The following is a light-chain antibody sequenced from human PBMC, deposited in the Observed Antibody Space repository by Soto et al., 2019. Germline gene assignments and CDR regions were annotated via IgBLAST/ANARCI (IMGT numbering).Light chain of an antibody. J-gene: IGKJ3*01. CDR3: QQYDNLPPLT. Sequence: DIQMTQSPSSLSASVGDRVTITCQASQDISNYLNWYQQKPGKAPKLLIYDASNLETGVTSRFSGSGSQTDFTITVNSLQPEDIATYYCQQYDNLPPLTFGPGTKVDIK. CDR1: QDISNY. CDR2: DAS. V-gene: IGKV1-33*01.